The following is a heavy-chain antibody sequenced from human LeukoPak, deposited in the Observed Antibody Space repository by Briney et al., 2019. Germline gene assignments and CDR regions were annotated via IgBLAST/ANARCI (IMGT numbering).Heavy chain of an antibody. CDR3: ARDRQWELPNWFDP. D-gene: IGHD1-26*01. V-gene: IGHV3-21*01. Sequence: PGGSLRLSCAASGFTFSSYSMNWVRQAPGKGLEWVSSISSSSSYIYYADSVKGRFTISRDNAKNSLYLQMNSLRAEDTAVYYCARDRQWELPNWFDPWGQGTLVTVPS. J-gene: IGHJ5*02. CDR2: ISSSSSYI. CDR1: GFTFSSYS.